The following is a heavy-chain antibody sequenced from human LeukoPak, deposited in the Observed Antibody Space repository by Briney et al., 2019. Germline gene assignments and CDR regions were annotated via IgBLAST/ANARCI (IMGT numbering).Heavy chain of an antibody. D-gene: IGHD4-17*01. J-gene: IGHJ4*02. CDR3: ARGTAVTHGYFEY. CDR1: GFRFSTYG. Sequence: GGSLRLSCAASGFRFSTYGMHWVRQAPGKGLEWVAVIWYDGSNKYYADSVEGRFTISRDDSKNTLYLQMMSLRAEDTAMYYWARGTAVTHGYFEYWGQGTLVTVSS. CDR2: IWYDGSNK. V-gene: IGHV3-33*01.